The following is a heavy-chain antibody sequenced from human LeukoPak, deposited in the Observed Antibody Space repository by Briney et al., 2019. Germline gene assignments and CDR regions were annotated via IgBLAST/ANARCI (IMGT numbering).Heavy chain of an antibody. Sequence: PGGSLKLSCAASGFTFSGSAMHWVRQASGKGLEGVGRIRSKANSYATAYAASVKGRFTISRDDSKNTAYLQMNSLKTEDTAVYYCTRLKDTAMVNRYYYYYYGMDVWGQGTTVTVSS. V-gene: IGHV3-73*01. CDR1: GFTFSGSA. CDR2: IRSKANSYAT. J-gene: IGHJ6*02. CDR3: TRLKDTAMVNRYYYYYYGMDV. D-gene: IGHD5-18*01.